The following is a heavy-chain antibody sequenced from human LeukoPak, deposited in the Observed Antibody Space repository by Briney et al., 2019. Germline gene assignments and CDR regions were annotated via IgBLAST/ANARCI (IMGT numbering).Heavy chain of an antibody. CDR1: GFTFSSCA. V-gene: IGHV3-48*01. CDR2: ISSSSSTI. J-gene: IGHJ4*02. CDR3: AKVGGWDCSSTSCYTGYFDY. Sequence: GGSLRLSCAASGFTFSSCAMNWVRQAPGKGLEWVSYISSSSSTIYYADSVKGRFTISRDNAKNSLYLQMNSLRAEDTAVYYCAKVGGWDCSSTSCYTGYFDYWGQGTLVTVSS. D-gene: IGHD2-2*02.